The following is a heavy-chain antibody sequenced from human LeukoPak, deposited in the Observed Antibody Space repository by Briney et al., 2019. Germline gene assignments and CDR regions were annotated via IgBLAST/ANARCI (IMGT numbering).Heavy chain of an antibody. Sequence: GAPVKVSCKASGGTFSSYAISWVRQAPGQGLEWMGRIIPILGIANYAQKFQGRVTITADKSTSTAYMELSSLRSGDTAVYYCARGGVNDDSSGFGNDYWGQGTLVTVSS. CDR3: ARGGVNDDSSGFGNDY. D-gene: IGHD3-22*01. CDR2: IIPILGIA. J-gene: IGHJ4*02. CDR1: GGTFSSYA. V-gene: IGHV1-69*04.